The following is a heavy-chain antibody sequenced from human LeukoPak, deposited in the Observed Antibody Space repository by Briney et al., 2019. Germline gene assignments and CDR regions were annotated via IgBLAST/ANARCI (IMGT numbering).Heavy chain of an antibody. Sequence: PGGSLRLSCAASGFTFSSYAMSWVRQAPGKGLEWVSVIYSGGSTYYADSVKGRFTISRDNSKNTLYLQMNSLRAEDTAVYYCASLPIVVVPAASYWGQGTLVTVSS. J-gene: IGHJ4*02. V-gene: IGHV3-66*02. D-gene: IGHD2-2*01. CDR3: ASLPIVVVPAASY. CDR2: IYSGGST. CDR1: GFTFSSYA.